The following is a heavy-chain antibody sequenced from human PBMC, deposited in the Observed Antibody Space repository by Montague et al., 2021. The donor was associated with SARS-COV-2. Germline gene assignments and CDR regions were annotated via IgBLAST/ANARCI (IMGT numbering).Heavy chain of an antibody. J-gene: IGHJ3*01. V-gene: IGHV4-59*01. CDR2: FYGSGTF. CDR3: ARETMTADAFDV. CDR1: GDSISSYD. D-gene: IGHD1-14*01. Sequence: SETLSLTCTVSGDSISSYDWGWIRQPPGMGLEWIAYFYGSGTFDYNPSLKGRATISADRSNNQLSLRLRSVTAADTAMYYCARETMTADAFDVWGQGIMVTVSS.